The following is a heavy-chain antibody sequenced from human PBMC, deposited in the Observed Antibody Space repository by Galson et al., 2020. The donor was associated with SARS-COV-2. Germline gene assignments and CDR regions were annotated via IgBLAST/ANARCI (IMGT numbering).Heavy chain of an antibody. CDR1: GSSISSGGYS. D-gene: IGHD2-15*01. Sequence: ASETLSLTCAVSGSSISSGGYSWSWIRQPPGKGLEWIGYIYPSGSNYYNPSLKSRVTISVDRSKNQFSLKLSSVTAADTAVYYCAGYCSGGSCHHNDAFGIGGQGTMVTVSS. CDR2: IYPSGSN. V-gene: IGHV4-30-2*01. CDR3: AGYCSGGSCHHNDAFGI. J-gene: IGHJ3*02.